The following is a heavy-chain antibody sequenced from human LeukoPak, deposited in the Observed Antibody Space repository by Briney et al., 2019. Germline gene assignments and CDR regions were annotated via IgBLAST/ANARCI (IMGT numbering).Heavy chain of an antibody. CDR1: GGSISSSNW. CDR2: IYYSGST. CDR3: ARSPVLAPFDY. D-gene: IGHD1-1*01. J-gene: IGHJ4*02. Sequence: KPSGTLSLTCAVSGGSISSSNWWSWVRQPPGKGLEWIGYIYYSGSTNYNPSLKSRVTISVDTSKNQFSLKLSSVTAADTAVYYCARSPVLAPFDYWGQGTLVTVSS. V-gene: IGHV4-4*02.